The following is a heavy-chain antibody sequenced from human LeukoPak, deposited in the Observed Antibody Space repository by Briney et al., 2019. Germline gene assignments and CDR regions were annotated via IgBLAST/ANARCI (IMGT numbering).Heavy chain of an antibody. V-gene: IGHV3-23*01. J-gene: IGHJ3*02. CDR2: ISGSGGST. D-gene: IGHD2-2*01. CDR1: GFTFSSYA. Sequence: GGSLRLSCAASGFTFSSYAISWVRQAPGKGLEWVSAISGSGGSTHYADSVKGRFTISRDNSKNTLYLQMNSLRAEDTAVYYCARTVHCSSTSCYFDAFDIWGQGTMVTVSS. CDR3: ARTVHCSSTSCYFDAFDI.